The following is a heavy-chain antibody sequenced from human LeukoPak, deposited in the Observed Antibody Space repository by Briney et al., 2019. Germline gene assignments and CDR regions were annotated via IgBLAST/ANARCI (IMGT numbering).Heavy chain of an antibody. Sequence: GGSLRLSCAASGFTFSAYAMYWVRQAPGKGLEWVSSIEASGGATYYADSVKGRFTISRDNSKNTFYLQMNSLRAEDTAVYYCAKGSGSGWYGWFAPWGQGTLVTVSS. CDR2: IEASGGAT. J-gene: IGHJ5*02. D-gene: IGHD6-19*01. CDR1: GFTFSAYA. CDR3: AKGSGSGWYGWFAP. V-gene: IGHV3-23*01.